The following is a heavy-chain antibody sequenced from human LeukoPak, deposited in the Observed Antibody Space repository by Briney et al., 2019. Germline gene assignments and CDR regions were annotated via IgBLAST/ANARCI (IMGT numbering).Heavy chain of an antibody. J-gene: IGHJ3*02. CDR1: GYIFKSYG. D-gene: IGHD2-2*01. V-gene: IGHV1-18*01. CDR2: ISAYNGNT. CDR3: ARGGIVVVPAAGDAFDI. Sequence: ASVKVSCKASGYIFKSYGISWVRQAPGQGLEWMGWISAYNGNTNYAQKLQGRVTMTTDTSTSTAYMELRSLRSDDTAVYYCARGGIVVVPAAGDAFDIWGQGTMVTVSS.